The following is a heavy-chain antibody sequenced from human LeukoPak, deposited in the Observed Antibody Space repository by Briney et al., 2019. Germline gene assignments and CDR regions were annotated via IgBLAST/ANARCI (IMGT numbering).Heavy chain of an antibody. D-gene: IGHD1-26*01. Sequence: SETLSLTCTVSGGSINNYYWSWIRQPPGKGLEWIGYIYYSGSTNYNPSLKSRVTISVDTSKNQFSLKLSSVTAADTAVYYCARHTYSIYFDYWGQGTLVTVSS. J-gene: IGHJ4*02. V-gene: IGHV4-59*01. CDR3: ARHTYSIYFDY. CDR1: GGSINNYY. CDR2: IYYSGST.